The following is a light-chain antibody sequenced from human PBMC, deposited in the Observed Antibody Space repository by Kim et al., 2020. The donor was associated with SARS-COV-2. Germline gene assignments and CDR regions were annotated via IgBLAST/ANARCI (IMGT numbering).Light chain of an antibody. J-gene: IGKJ3*01. CDR2: SAS. CDR3: QSYNTVRVT. CDR1: QVIDSY. V-gene: IGKV1-27*01. Sequence: DLQMTQSPFSLSASVGDRVTITCRASQVIDSYLAWYQQKPGEVPKPLIYSASTLSSGVPSRFSGGGYGTEFTLTISSLQPDDVGTYYCQSYNTVRVTFGPGTKVDIK.